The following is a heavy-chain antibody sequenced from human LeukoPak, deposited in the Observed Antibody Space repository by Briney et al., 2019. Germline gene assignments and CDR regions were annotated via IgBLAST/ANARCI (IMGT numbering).Heavy chain of an antibody. CDR3: AKERYYYDSSGNVAY. V-gene: IGHV3-33*06. CDR2: IWYDGSNK. CDR1: GFTFSSYG. J-gene: IGHJ4*02. D-gene: IGHD3-22*01. Sequence: GRSLRLSCAASGFTFSSYGMHWVRQAPGKGLEWVAVIWYDGSNKYYADSVKGRFTIYRDNSKNTLYLQMNSLRAEDTAVYYCAKERYYYDSSGNVAYWGQGTLVTVSS.